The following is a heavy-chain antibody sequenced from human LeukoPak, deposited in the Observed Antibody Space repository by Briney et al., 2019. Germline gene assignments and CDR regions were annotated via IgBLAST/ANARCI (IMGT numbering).Heavy chain of an antibody. Sequence: SETLSLTCTVSGVSVISSYWSWVRQPPGKGLEYIGFIHYSGDTKYNPSLKSRVTMSVDTSKSQFSLRLSSVTAADSAVYYCARHNGVSYLDYWAQGTLVTVSS. CDR3: ARHNGVSYLDY. V-gene: IGHV4-59*02. J-gene: IGHJ4*02. CDR1: GVSVISSY. CDR2: IHYSGDT. D-gene: IGHD2-8*01.